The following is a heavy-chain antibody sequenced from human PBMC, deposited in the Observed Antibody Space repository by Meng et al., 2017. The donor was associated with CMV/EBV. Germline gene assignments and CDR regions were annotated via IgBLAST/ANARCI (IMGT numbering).Heavy chain of an antibody. D-gene: IGHD7-27*01. CDR3: TRGANWGSPFDH. V-gene: IGHV1-69*01. CDR1: GDTSRTYA. CDR2: IIPFFHTT. J-gene: IGHJ4*02. Sequence: CQGAGDTSRTYARSWVRQAPGKGLEWMGGIIPFFHTTYDAQKVQDRVIFTSDEDTKTVYMELRSLRSEDTAVYFCTRGANWGSPFDHWGQGALVTVSS.